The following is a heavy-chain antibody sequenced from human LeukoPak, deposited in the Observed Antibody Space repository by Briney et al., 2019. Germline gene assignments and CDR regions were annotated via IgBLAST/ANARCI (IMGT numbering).Heavy chain of an antibody. J-gene: IGHJ4*02. CDR3: ARDFVSAGGEVPFDS. Sequence: SETLSLTCTVSGGSVSSGSYYLTWIRQPPGKGLEWIGQIYYNGDTSYNPSLKSRVTISADTSKNQFSLKLTSVSAADTAVYYCARDFVSAGGEVPFDSWGQGTLVTVSS. CDR2: IYYNGDT. CDR1: GGSVSSGSYY. D-gene: IGHD2-2*01. V-gene: IGHV4-61*01.